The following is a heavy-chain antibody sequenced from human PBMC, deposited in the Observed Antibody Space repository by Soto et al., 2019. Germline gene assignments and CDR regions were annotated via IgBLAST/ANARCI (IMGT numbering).Heavy chain of an antibody. CDR1: GFTFTSYA. D-gene: IGHD2-8*01. CDR2: ISYDGINE. Sequence: GGSLRLSCEASGFTFTSYAMHWVRQAPGKGLEWVAVISYDGINEYYADSVKGRFTISRDNSKNTLFLQMSSLRVEDTAVYYCASDPRAGSCCMDSWGHGTPVTVSS. V-gene: IGHV3-30*15. CDR3: ASDPRAGSCCMDS. J-gene: IGHJ5*01.